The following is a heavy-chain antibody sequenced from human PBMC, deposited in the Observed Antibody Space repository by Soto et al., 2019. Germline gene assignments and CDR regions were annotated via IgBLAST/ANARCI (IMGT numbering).Heavy chain of an antibody. J-gene: IGHJ4*02. V-gene: IGHV1-3*01. CDR2: INAGNGNT. CDR3: ARWLQFKRTSFDY. Sequence: ASVKVSCKASGYTFTSYAMHWVRQAPGQRLEWMGWINAGNGNTKYSQKFQGRVTITRDTSASTAYMELSSVTAADTAVYYCARWLQFKRTSFDYWGQGTLVTVSS. CDR1: GYTFTSYA. D-gene: IGHD5-12*01.